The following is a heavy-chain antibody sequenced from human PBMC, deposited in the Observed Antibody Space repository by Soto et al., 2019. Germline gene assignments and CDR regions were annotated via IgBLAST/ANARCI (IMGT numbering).Heavy chain of an antibody. CDR1: GYTFSRHG. V-gene: IGHV3-23*01. Sequence: PGESLKISCVASGYTFSRHGLSWVRQAPGKGLEWVSTINPSGDSTFYADSLKGRFTISRDNSKNTVYLQMNSLSVGDTAVYLCAKVDVSTAGCFDYWGQGALVTVSS. J-gene: IGHJ4*02. D-gene: IGHD6-13*01. CDR2: INPSGDST. CDR3: AKVDVSTAGCFDY.